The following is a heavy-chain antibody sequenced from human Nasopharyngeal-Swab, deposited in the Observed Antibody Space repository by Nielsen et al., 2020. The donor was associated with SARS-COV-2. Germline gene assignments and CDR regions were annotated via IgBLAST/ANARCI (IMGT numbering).Heavy chain of an antibody. D-gene: IGHD4-23*01. CDR2: IIPILGIA. V-gene: IGHV1-69*04. Sequence: SVKVSCKASGGTFSSYAISWVRQAPGQGLEWMGRIIPILGIANYAQKFQGRVTITADKSMSTAYMELSSLRSEDTAVYYCARVKGATVVTPNIFAFDIWGQGTMVTVSS. CDR3: ARVKGATVVTPNIFAFDI. CDR1: GGTFSSYA. J-gene: IGHJ3*02.